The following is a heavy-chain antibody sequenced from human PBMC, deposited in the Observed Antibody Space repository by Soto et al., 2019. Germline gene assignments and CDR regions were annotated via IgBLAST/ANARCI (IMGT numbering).Heavy chain of an antibody. J-gene: IGHJ4*02. CDR3: AGNEGYCSGGSCYSGSFDY. D-gene: IGHD2-15*01. Sequence: SETLSLTCTVSGGSISSYYWSWIRQPPGKGLEWIGYIYYSGSTNYNPSLKSRVTISVDTSKNQFSLKLSSVTAADTAVYYCAGNEGYCSGGSCYSGSFDYWGQGTLVTVSS. V-gene: IGHV4-59*01. CDR1: GGSISSYY. CDR2: IYYSGST.